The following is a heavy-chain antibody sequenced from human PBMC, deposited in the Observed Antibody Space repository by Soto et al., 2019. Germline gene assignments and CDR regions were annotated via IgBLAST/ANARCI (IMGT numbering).Heavy chain of an antibody. CDR2: IIPILGIA. D-gene: IGHD6-6*01. CDR1: GGTFSSYT. V-gene: IGHV1-69*02. CDR3: ARKGSSDGSPDYYYYYYMDV. J-gene: IGHJ6*03. Sequence: SVKVSCKASGGTFSSYTISWVRQAPGQGLEWMGRIIPILGIANYAQKFQGRVTITADKSTSTAYMELSSLRSEDTAVYYFARKGSSDGSPDYYYYYYMDVWGKGTTVTVSS.